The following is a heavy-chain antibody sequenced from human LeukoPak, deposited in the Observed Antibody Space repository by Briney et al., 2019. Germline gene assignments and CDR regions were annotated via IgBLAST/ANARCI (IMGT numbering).Heavy chain of an antibody. CDR3: ARFPMLNDVGDAFDI. CDR2: IYFTGST. J-gene: IGHJ3*02. Sequence: PSETLSLTCTVSSGSISSYYWSWIRQPPGKGLEWIGYIYFTGSTNYNPSLKSRVTISLDTSKNQFSLKLSSVTAADTAVYYCARFPMLNDVGDAFDICGQGTMVTVSS. V-gene: IGHV4-59*01. CDR1: SGSISSYY. D-gene: IGHD1-1*01.